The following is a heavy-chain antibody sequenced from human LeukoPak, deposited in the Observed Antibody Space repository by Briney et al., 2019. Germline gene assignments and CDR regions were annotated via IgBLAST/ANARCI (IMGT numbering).Heavy chain of an antibody. J-gene: IGHJ4*02. CDR2: ISSSSYI. CDR3: ARDGSYDYVWGSYRYTSYYFDY. CDR1: GFTFSSYS. D-gene: IGHD3-16*02. V-gene: IGHV3-21*01. Sequence: PGGSLRLSCAASGFTFSSYSMNWVRQAPGKGLEWVSSISSSSYIYYADSVKGRFTISRDNAKNSLYLQMNSLGAEDTAVYYCARDGSYDYVWGSYRYTSYYFDYWGQGTLVTVSS.